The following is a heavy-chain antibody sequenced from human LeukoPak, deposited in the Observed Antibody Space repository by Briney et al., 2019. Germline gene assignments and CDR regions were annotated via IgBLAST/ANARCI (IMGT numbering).Heavy chain of an antibody. D-gene: IGHD4/OR15-4a*01. CDR3: ARDSYGATGAFDI. V-gene: IGHV4-30-4*08. J-gene: IGHJ3*02. CDR2: IYYSGST. Sequence: SETLSLTCTVSGGSISSGDYYWSWIRQPPGKGLEWIGYIYYSGSTYYNPSLKSRVTISVDTSKNQFSLKLSSVTAADTAVYYCARDSYGATGAFDIRGQGTMVTVSS. CDR1: GGSISSGDYY.